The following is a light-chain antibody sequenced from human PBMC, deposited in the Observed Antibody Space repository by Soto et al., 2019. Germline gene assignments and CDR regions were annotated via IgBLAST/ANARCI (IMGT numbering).Light chain of an antibody. CDR3: MQSIQLPIT. Sequence: DIVMTQTPISLSVTPGQPASISFKSSQILLHIDVKTYLYWSLQQTGQPPQILIYEVSNRFSGVPDRFSGSGAGTDFTLKISRVEAEDVGVYYCMQSIQLPITFGQGTRLEI. CDR2: EVS. CDR1: QILLHIDVKTY. V-gene: IGKV2D-29*01. J-gene: IGKJ5*01.